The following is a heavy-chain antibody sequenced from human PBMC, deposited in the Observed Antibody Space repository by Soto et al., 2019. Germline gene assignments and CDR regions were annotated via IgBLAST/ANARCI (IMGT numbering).Heavy chain of an antibody. J-gene: IGHJ4*02. CDR3: ARGMGYYCSGGSCPEVVFDY. V-gene: IGHV3-48*02. Sequence: EVQLVESGGGLVQPGGSLRLSCAASGFTFSTYSMNRVRQAPGKGLEWISYISGTSSTIYYADSVKGRFTISRDNAKNSLYLQMNSLRDEDTAVYYCARGMGYYCSGGSCPEVVFDYWGQGTLGTVSS. CDR1: GFTFSTYS. CDR2: ISGTSSTI. D-gene: IGHD2-15*01.